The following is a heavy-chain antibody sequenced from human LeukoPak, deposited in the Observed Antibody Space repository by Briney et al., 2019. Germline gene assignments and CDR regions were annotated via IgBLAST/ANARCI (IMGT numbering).Heavy chain of an antibody. J-gene: IGHJ4*02. CDR1: GFTFSSNV. Sequence: PGGSLRLSCVASGFTFSSNVMIWVRQAPGKGLEWVSSIPASGGSTYYADSVKGRFTISRDNSKNSLYLQMNSLRAEDTAVYYCAKESSGGWYFDYRGQGTLVTVSS. V-gene: IGHV3-23*01. CDR3: AKESSGGWYFDY. D-gene: IGHD6-19*01. CDR2: IPASGGST.